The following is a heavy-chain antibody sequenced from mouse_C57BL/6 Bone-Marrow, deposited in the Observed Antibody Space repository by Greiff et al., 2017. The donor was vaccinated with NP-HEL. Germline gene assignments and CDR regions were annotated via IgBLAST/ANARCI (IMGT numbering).Heavy chain of an antibody. CDR2: ISYDGSN. CDR1: GYSITSGYY. CDR3: ARDWTTVVPMRY. V-gene: IGHV3-6*01. J-gene: IGHJ4*01. D-gene: IGHD1-1*01. Sequence: DVQLQESGPGLVKPSQSLSLTCSVTGYSITSGYYWNWTRQFPGNKLEWMGYISYDGSNNYNPSLKNRISITRDTSKNQFFLKLNSVTTEDTATYYCARDWTTVVPMRYWGQGTSVTVSS.